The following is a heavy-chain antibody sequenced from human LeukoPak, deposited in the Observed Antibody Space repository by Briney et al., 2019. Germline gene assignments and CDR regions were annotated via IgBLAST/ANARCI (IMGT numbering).Heavy chain of an antibody. J-gene: IGHJ6*03. CDR1: GFTLTSYG. D-gene: IGHD3-10*01. CDR3: AKTGGDSVLYYYYMDV. Sequence: GSLRLSCAASGFTLTSYGMHWVRQAPGKGLEWVAFIQYDGSNKNYADSVKGRFTISRDYSKNTLYLQMNSLRAEDTAVYYCAKTGGDSVLYYYYMDVWGKGTTVTVSS. CDR2: IQYDGSNK. V-gene: IGHV3-30*02.